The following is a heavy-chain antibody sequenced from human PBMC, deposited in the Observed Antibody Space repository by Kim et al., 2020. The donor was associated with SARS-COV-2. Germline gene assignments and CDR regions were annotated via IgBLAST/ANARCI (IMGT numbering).Heavy chain of an antibody. Sequence: GGSLRLSCAASGFTFSSYGMHWVRQAPGKGLEWVAVISYDGSNKYYADSVKGRFTISRDNSKNTLYLQMNSLRAEDTAVYYCAKDSSSGYYYHYFDYWGQGTLVTVSS. V-gene: IGHV3-30*18. CDR3: AKDSSSGYYYHYFDY. J-gene: IGHJ4*02. CDR1: GFTFSSYG. D-gene: IGHD3-22*01. CDR2: ISYDGSNK.